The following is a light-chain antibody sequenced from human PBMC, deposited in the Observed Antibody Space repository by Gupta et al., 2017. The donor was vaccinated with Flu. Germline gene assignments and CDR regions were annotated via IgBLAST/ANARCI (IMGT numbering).Light chain of an antibody. Sequence: SYELTQSPSVSVSPGQTASISCSGDKLGNKYIYWYQQKPGQSPVLVIYQDNKRPSGIPERFSGSNSGNTATLTISGTQAMDEADYYCQAWDSSTPYVFGTGPKVTVL. CDR1: KLGNKY. CDR3: QAWDSSTPYV. CDR2: QDN. V-gene: IGLV3-1*01. J-gene: IGLJ1*01.